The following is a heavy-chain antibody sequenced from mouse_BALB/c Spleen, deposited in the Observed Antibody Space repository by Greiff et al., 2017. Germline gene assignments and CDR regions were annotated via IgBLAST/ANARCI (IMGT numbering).Heavy chain of an antibody. J-gene: IGHJ1*01. D-gene: IGHD1-1*01. CDR1: GFSLTSYG. Sequence: VKLVESGPGLVAPTQSLSITCTVSGFSLTSYGVHWVRQPPGKGLEWLGVIWAGGSTNYNSALMSRLSISKDNSKSQVFLKMNSLQTDDTAMYYCASLYYGSSYDWYFDVWGAGTTVTVSS. CDR3: ASLYYGSSYDWYFDV. CDR2: IWAGGST. V-gene: IGHV2-9*02.